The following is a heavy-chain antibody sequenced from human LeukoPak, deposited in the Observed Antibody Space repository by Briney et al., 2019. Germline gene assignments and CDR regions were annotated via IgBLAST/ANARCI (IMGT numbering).Heavy chain of an antibody. CDR2: ISVGGGT. CDR1: GFSFSSYA. CDR3: TKGAIFGAQIHFDY. J-gene: IGHJ4*02. D-gene: IGHD3-3*01. V-gene: IGHV3-23*01. Sequence: GGSLRISCAASGFSFSSYAMNWVRQAPGKGLEWVSTISVGGGTYYAESVRGRFSISRDNSKNTLYLQMNSLRAGDTAVYYCTKGAIFGAQIHFDYWGQGTLVTVSS.